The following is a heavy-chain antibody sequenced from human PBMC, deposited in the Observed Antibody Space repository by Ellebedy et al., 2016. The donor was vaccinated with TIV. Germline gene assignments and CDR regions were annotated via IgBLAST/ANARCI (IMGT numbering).Heavy chain of an antibody. CDR1: GGTFSSFA. J-gene: IGHJ4*02. CDR3: ARYPGDDSSRCYQD. V-gene: IGHV1-69*13. CDR2: IIPILGTA. Sequence: AASVKASCKASGGTFSSFAISWVRQAPGQGLEWMGGIIPILGTAKYAHKFQGRVTVTADEFTGTAYMELSSLRSEDTAVYYCARYPGDDSSRCYQDWGQGTLVTVSS. D-gene: IGHD6-13*01.